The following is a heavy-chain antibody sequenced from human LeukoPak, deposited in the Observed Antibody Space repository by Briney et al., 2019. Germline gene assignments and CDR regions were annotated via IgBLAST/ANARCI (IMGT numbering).Heavy chain of an antibody. J-gene: IGHJ4*02. CDR3: ARGRDDYVWGSYRHYFDY. CDR2: INHSGST. D-gene: IGHD3-16*02. V-gene: IGHV4-34*01. CDR1: GGSFSGYY. Sequence: SETLSLTRAVYGGSFSGYYWSWIRQPPGKGLEWIGEINHSGSTNYNPSLKSRVTISVDTSKNQFSLKLSSVTAADTAVYYCARGRDDYVWGSYRHYFDYWGQGTLVTVSS.